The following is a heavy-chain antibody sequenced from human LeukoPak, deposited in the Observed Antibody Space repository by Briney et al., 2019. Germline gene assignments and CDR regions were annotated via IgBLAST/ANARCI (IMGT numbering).Heavy chain of an antibody. CDR2: ISSNGGST. Sequence: GGSLRLSCAASGFTFSSYVMHWVRQAPGKGLEYVSAISSNGGSTYYANSVKGRFTISRDNSKDTLYLLMNSLRAEDTAVFYCARVSGDYYYYYGMDVWGQGTTVTVS. CDR3: ARVSGDYYYYYGMDV. CDR1: GFTFSSYV. V-gene: IGHV3-64*01. J-gene: IGHJ6*02. D-gene: IGHD4-17*01.